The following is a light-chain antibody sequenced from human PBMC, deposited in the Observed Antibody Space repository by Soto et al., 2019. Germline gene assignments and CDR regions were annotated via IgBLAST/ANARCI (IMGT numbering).Light chain of an antibody. Sequence: EIVLTQSPGTLSLSPGERATLSCRASQSVSSSYLAWYQQKPGQAPRLLIYATSSRATGIPDRFSGSGSGTDFTLAISRLEPEDVAVYYCQQCGSSPSFGQGTKVELK. J-gene: IGKJ1*01. CDR2: ATS. CDR3: QQCGSSPS. CDR1: QSVSSSY. V-gene: IGKV3-20*01.